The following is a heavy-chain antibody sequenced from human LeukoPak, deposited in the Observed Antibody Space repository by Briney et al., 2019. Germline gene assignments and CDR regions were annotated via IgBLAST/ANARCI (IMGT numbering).Heavy chain of an antibody. D-gene: IGHD1-14*01. Sequence: GASVKVSCKASGGTFSSYAISWVRQAPGQGLEWMGGIIPIFGTANYAQKFQGRVTITADKSTSTAYMELSSLRSEDTAVYYCARSMMRSSNNPFDYWGQGTLATVSS. CDR1: GGTFSSYA. V-gene: IGHV1-69*06. CDR2: IIPIFGTA. J-gene: IGHJ4*02. CDR3: ARSMMRSSNNPFDY.